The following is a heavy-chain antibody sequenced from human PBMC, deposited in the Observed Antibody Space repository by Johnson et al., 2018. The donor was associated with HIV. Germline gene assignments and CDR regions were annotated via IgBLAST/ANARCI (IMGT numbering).Heavy chain of an antibody. Sequence: VQLVESGGGLVQHGGSLRLSCAVSGFIFSSYAMHWVRQAPGKGLEYISTISSNGGSTYYANSVKGRFTISRDNSKNTLYLQMGSLRAEDMAVYYCARGGLEMATITDAFDIWGQGTMVTVSS. D-gene: IGHD5-24*01. V-gene: IGHV3-64*01. CDR3: ARGGLEMATITDAFDI. CDR1: GFIFSSYA. CDR2: ISSNGGST. J-gene: IGHJ3*02.